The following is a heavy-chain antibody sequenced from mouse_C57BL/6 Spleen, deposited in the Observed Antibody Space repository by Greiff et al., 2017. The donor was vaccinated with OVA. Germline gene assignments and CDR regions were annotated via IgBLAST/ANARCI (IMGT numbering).Heavy chain of an antibody. D-gene: IGHD4-1*01. V-gene: IGHV2-9-1*01. CDR3: AGHPDTGYYAMDY. J-gene: IGHJ4*01. CDR2: IWTGGGT. CDR1: GFSLTSYA. Sequence: VQLVESGPGLVAPSQSLSITCTVSGFSLTSYAISWVRQPPGKGLEWLGVIWTGGGTNYNSALKSRLSISKDNSKSQVFLKMNSLQTDDTARYYCAGHPDTGYYAMDYWGQGTSVTVSS.